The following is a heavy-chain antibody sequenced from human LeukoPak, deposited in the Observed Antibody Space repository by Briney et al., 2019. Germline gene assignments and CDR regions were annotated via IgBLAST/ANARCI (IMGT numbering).Heavy chain of an antibody. CDR1: GFTFSTYS. CDR2: ISSCSSTI. V-gene: IGHV3-48*02. J-gene: IGHJ4*02. CDR3: ARDRGGGYDFDY. Sequence: PGGSLRLSCAASGFTFSTYSMNWVRQAPGKGLEWVSYISSCSSTIYYPDSVKGRFTIPSDNAKNSLYLQMNSLRDEGTAVYSCARDRGGGYDFDYWGQGTLVTVSS. D-gene: IGHD5-12*01.